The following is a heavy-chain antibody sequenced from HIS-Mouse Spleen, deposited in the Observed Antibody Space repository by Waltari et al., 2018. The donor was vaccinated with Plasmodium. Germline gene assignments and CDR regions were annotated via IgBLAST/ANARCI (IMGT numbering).Heavy chain of an antibody. D-gene: IGHD6-13*01. Sequence: EVQLVESGGGLVQPGGSLRLSWSASGFTFRSYGISWVRQAPGEGLEWVANIKQDGSEKYYVDSVKGRFTISRDNAKNSLYLQMNSLRAEDTAVYYCASSWYWYFDLWGRGTLVTVSS. CDR1: GFTFRSYG. J-gene: IGHJ2*01. CDR2: IKQDGSEK. V-gene: IGHV3-7*01. CDR3: ASSWYWYFDL.